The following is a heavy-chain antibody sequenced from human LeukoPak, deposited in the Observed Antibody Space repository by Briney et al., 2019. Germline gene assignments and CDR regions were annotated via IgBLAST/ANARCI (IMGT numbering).Heavy chain of an antibody. CDR3: ARDWAGEQLVFDY. CDR1: GFTFSSYW. D-gene: IGHD6-6*01. Sequence: GGSLRLSCAASGFTFSSYWMSWVRQAPGKGPERVANIKQDGSEKYYVDSVKGRFTISRDNAKNSLYLQMNSLRAEDTAVYYCARDWAGEQLVFDYWGQGTLVTVSS. J-gene: IGHJ4*02. CDR2: IKQDGSEK. V-gene: IGHV3-7*01.